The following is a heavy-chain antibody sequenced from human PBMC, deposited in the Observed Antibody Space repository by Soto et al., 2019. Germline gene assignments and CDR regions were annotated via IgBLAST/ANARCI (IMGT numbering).Heavy chain of an antibody. CDR1: GGSIISGGYS. CDR2: IYSGTT. D-gene: IGHD2-15*01. J-gene: IGHJ4*02. V-gene: IGHV4-30-2*01. Sequence: KTSETLSLTCAVSGGSIISGGYSWSWIRQPPGKGLEWIGYIYSGTTHYNPSLESRVTIAMDRSKSQVSLSLKSVTAADTAVYYCAREDSGAFFDFWGQGTLVTVSS. CDR3: AREDSGAFFDF.